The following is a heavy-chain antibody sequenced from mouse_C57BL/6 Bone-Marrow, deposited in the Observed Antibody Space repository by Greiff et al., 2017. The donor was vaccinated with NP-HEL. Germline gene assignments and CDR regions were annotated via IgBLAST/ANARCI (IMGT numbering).Heavy chain of an antibody. CDR1: GYTFTDYY. Sequence: VQLKQSGPELVKPGASVKISCKASGYTFTDYYMNWVKQSHGKSLEWIGDINPNNGGTSYNQKFKGKATLTVDKSSSTAYMELRSLTSEDSAVYYCAREKLDYFDYWGQGTTLTVSS. J-gene: IGHJ2*01. CDR3: AREKLDYFDY. V-gene: IGHV1-26*01. CDR2: INPNNGGT. D-gene: IGHD3-3*01.